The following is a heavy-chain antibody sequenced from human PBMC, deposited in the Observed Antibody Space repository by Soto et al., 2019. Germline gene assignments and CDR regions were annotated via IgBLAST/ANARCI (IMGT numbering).Heavy chain of an antibody. Sequence: EVQLVESGGGLVQPGGSLRLSCAASGFTFSSYWMSWVRQAPGKGLEWVANIKQDGSEKYYVDSVKGRFTISRDNAKNSLYLQMNSLRAEDTAVYYCARPSLRYCSGGSCYDYWGQGTLVTVSS. D-gene: IGHD2-15*01. CDR1: GFTFSSYW. J-gene: IGHJ4*02. CDR3: ARPSLRYCSGGSCYDY. V-gene: IGHV3-7*03. CDR2: IKQDGSEK.